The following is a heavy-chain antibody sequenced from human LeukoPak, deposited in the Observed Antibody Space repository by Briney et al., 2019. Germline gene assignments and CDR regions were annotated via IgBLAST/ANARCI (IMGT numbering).Heavy chain of an antibody. CDR3: ARGWLMTTVPFYGMDV. D-gene: IGHD4-17*01. CDR2: IIPIFGTA. CDR1: GYIFTELS. V-gene: IGHV1-69*13. Sequence: GASVKVSCKVFGYIFTELSMHWVRQAPGQGLEWMGGIIPIFGTANYAQKFQGRVTITADESTSTAYMELSSLRSEDTAVYYCARGWLMTTVPFYGMDVWGQGTTVTVSS. J-gene: IGHJ6*02.